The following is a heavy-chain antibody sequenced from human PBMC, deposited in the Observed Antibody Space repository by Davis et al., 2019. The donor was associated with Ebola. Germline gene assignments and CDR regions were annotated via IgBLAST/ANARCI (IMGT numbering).Heavy chain of an antibody. J-gene: IGHJ5*02. Sequence: GESLKISCAASGFTFSSYSMNWVRQAPGKGLEWVSYISSSSSTIYYADSVKGRFTISRDNAKNSLYLQMNSLRDEDTAVYYCARGGYCSGGSCSNWFDPWGQGTLVTVSS. CDR1: GFTFSSYS. V-gene: IGHV3-48*02. CDR3: ARGGYCSGGSCSNWFDP. D-gene: IGHD2-15*01. CDR2: ISSSSSTI.